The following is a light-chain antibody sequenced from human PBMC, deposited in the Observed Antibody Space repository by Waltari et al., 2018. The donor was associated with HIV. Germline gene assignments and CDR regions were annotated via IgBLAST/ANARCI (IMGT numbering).Light chain of an antibody. CDR1: NSNIGGNS. CDR3: GTWDNRLGSWV. Sequence: QSAMTQPPSVSAAPGQSVVISCSGSNSNIGGNSVSWYQHVPGAAPKLLLYDNDARPQTPRGLFSGSKSGTSATLVISGLQAGDEGAYYCGTWDNRLGSWVFGGGTKLTVL. V-gene: IGLV1-51*01. J-gene: IGLJ3*02. CDR2: DND.